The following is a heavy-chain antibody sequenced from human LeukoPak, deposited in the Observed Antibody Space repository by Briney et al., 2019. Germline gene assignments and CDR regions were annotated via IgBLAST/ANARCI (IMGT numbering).Heavy chain of an antibody. CDR2: IYYSGST. V-gene: IGHV4-61*08. D-gene: IGHD1-7*01. J-gene: IGHJ6*02. Sequence: SETLSLTCTVSGGSISSGGYYWSWIRQHPGKGLEWIGYIYYSGSTNYNPSLKSRVTISVDTSKNQFTLKLSSVTAADTAVYHCARDNWNYGSSMDVWGQGTTVTVSS. CDR3: ARDNWNYGSSMDV. CDR1: GGSISSGGYY.